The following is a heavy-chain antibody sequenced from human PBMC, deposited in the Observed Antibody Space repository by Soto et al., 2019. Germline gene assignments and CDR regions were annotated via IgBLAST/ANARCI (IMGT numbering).Heavy chain of an antibody. J-gene: IGHJ6*02. Sequence: ASVKVSCKASGYTFTSYYMHWVRQAPGQGLEWMGIINPSGGSTSYAQKFQGRVTMTRDTSTSTVYVELSSLRSEDTAVYYCAREHGDIVVVPAASHYYGMDVWRQGTTVTVSS. CDR3: AREHGDIVVVPAASHYYGMDV. CDR2: INPSGGST. D-gene: IGHD2-2*01. CDR1: GYTFTSYY. V-gene: IGHV1-46*01.